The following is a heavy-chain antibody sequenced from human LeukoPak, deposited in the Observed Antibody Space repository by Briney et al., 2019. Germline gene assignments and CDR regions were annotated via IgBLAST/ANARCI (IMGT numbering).Heavy chain of an antibody. D-gene: IGHD6-13*01. CDR3: ARAAAAGAEYYYYYYGMDV. J-gene: IGHJ6*02. CDR2: INPNSGGT. CDR1: GYTFTGYY. V-gene: IGHV1-2*02. Sequence: ASVKVSCKASGYTFTGYYMHWVRQAPGQGLEWMGWINPNSGGTNYAQKFQGRVTMTRDTSISTAYMELSRLRSDDMAVYYCARAAAAGAEYYYYYYGMDVWGQGTTVTVSS.